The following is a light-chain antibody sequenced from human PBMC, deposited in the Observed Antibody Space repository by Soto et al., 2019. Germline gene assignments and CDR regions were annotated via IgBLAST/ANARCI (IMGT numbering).Light chain of an antibody. J-gene: IGLJ1*01. CDR2: DVI. CDR1: RSDIGGYNF. CDR3: CSYAGGYNHV. V-gene: IGLV2-11*01. Sequence: QSVLAQPRSVSWSPGQSVTISCTGTRSDIGGYNFVSWYQQHPGQAPKLIIYDVIKRPSGVLDRFSGSKSGNTASLTIYGLQAEDEADYYCCSYAGGYNHVFGTGTKVTVL.